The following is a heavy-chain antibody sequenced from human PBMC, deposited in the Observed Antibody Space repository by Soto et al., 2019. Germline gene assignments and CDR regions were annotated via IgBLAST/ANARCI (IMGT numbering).Heavy chain of an antibody. J-gene: IGHJ6*02. CDR1: GFTFSSYP. V-gene: IGHV3-23*01. D-gene: IGHD2-21*01. CDR3: AKDPPIPTLTIPRFYYYVMDV. Sequence: GGSLRLSCAASGFTFSSYPMSRVRQAPGKGLEWVSSISDSGGNTYYADSVKGRFTISRDNSKNTLYLQMNSLRAEDTAVYYCAKDPPIPTLTIPRFYYYVMDVWGQGTTVTSSS. CDR2: ISDSGGNT.